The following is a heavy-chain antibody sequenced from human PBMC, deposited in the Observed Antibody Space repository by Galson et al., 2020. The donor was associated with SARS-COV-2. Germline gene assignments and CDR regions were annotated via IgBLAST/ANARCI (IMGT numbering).Heavy chain of an antibody. J-gene: IGHJ6*02. V-gene: IGHV7-4-1*02. CDR3: ARVRYYYGMDV. Sequence: ASVKVSCKASGFTFTTYAMNWVRQAPGQGLEWMGWINTHTGNPAYAQGFTGRFVFSLDTSVSTAYLQISSLKAEDTAVYYCARVRYYYGMDVWCQGTTVTVSS. CDR1: GFTFTTYA. CDR2: INTHTGNP. D-gene: IGHD4-17*01.